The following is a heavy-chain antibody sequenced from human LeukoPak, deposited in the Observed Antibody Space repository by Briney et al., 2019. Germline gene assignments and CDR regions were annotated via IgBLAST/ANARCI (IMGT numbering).Heavy chain of an antibody. J-gene: IGHJ6*03. CDR3: ARSHYYDSSGTSRYYYYYYMDV. V-gene: IGHV3-64*01. CDR2: ISSNGDTT. D-gene: IGHD3-22*01. Sequence: GGSLRLSCAASGFTFSNYAMHWVRQAPGKGLEFVSSISSNGDTTNYANSVKGRFTISRDNAKNSLYLQMNSLRAEDTAVYYCARSHYYDSSGTSRYYYYYYMDVWGKGTTVTISS. CDR1: GFTFSNYA.